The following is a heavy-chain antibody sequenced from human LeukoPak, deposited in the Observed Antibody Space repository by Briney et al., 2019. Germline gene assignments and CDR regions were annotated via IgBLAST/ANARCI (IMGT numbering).Heavy chain of an antibody. Sequence: SHTLALICAISGDSVSSTSAAWNWIRQSPSIGLQWLGRAYYRARWYNDYAVCVKRSININPDTSKNQFALQLDSVTPEDTAFFFFKQKTAYEILTGYYTGINWFDPWGQGTLVTVSS. D-gene: IGHD3-9*01. V-gene: IGHV6-1*03. CDR3: KQKTAYEILTGYYTGINWFDP. CDR1: GDSVSSTSAA. J-gene: IGHJ5*02. CDR2: AYYRARWYN.